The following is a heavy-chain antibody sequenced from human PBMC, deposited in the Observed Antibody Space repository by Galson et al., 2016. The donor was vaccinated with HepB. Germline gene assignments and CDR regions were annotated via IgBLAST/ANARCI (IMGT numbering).Heavy chain of an antibody. CDR1: GFIFSSYG. CDR3: ARYSMATITGLDGFDI. Sequence: SLRLSCAASGFIFSSYGMHWVRQAPGKGLEWVAVIWHDGTIKYYTDSVKGRFTISRDSSNNTLYLQMNSLRAEDTAVYYCARYSMATITGLDGFDIWGRGTMFTVSP. D-gene: IGHD5-24*01. CDR2: IWHDGTIK. J-gene: IGHJ3*02. V-gene: IGHV3-33*01.